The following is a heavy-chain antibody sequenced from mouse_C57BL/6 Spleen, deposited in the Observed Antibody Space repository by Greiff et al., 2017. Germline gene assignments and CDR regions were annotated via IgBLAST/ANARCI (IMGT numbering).Heavy chain of an antibody. Sequence: VQRVESGPGLVAPSPSLSITCTVSGFSLTSYAISWVRQPPGKGLEWLGVIWTGGGTNYNSALKSRLSISKDNSKSQVFLKMNRLQTDDTARYYCARFITTVVATDYYAMDYWGQGTSVTVSS. CDR2: IWTGGGT. CDR3: ARFITTVVATDYYAMDY. V-gene: IGHV2-9-1*01. D-gene: IGHD1-1*01. J-gene: IGHJ4*01. CDR1: GFSLTSYA.